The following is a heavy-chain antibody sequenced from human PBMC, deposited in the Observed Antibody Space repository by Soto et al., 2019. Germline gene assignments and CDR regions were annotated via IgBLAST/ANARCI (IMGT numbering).Heavy chain of an antibody. CDR3: VHKPPSGVVTNVVFSFDI. CDR1: GFSLSASGVG. D-gene: IGHD2-2*01. Sequence: QITLKESGPTLVKPIQTLTLTCTFSGFSLSASGVGVGWIRQPPGKALEWLALIYWDDDTRYSPSLNNRLTITNDTSNNQVVLTMTNMDPVDTATYYCVHKPPSGVVTNVVFSFDIWCQGTKVTVSS. CDR2: IYWDDDT. J-gene: IGHJ3*02. V-gene: IGHV2-5*02.